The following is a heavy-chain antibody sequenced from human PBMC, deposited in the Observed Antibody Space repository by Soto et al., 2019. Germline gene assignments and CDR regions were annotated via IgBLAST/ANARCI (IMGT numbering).Heavy chain of an antibody. D-gene: IGHD3-9*01. CDR2: ISSSSSYI. CDR1: GFTFSSYS. Sequence: PGGSLRLSCAASGFTFSSYSMNWVRQAPGKGLEWVSSISSSSSYIYYADSVKGRFTISRDNAKNSLYLQMNSLRAEDTAVYYCARGPTYYDILTGYSYWGQGTRVTVSS. J-gene: IGHJ4*02. CDR3: ARGPTYYDILTGYSY. V-gene: IGHV3-21*01.